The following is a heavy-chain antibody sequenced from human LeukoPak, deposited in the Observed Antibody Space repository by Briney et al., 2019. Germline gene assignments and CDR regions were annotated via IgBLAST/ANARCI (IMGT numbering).Heavy chain of an antibody. CDR2: IIPILDIA. J-gene: IGHJ3*02. Sequence: GASVKVSCKASGGTFSSYAISWVRQAPGQGLEWMGRIIPILDIANYAQKFQGRVTITADKSTSTAYMELSSLRSEDTAVYYCARVRSNLPRGNIAVAHRGAFDIWGQGTMVTVSS. D-gene: IGHD6-19*01. V-gene: IGHV1-69*04. CDR3: ARVRSNLPRGNIAVAHRGAFDI. CDR1: GGTFSSYA.